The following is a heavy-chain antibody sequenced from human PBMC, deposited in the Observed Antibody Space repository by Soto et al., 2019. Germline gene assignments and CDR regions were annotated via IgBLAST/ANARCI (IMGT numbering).Heavy chain of an antibody. D-gene: IGHD3-16*01. CDR3: ARQADDYIWGKADAFDI. Sequence: EVQLVESGGGLVQPGGSLRLSCAASGFTFSSYSMNWVRQAPGKGLEWVSYLSSSSSTIYYADSVKGRFTISRDNAKNSLYLQMNSLRAEDTAVYYCARQADDYIWGKADAFDIWGQGTMVTVSS. J-gene: IGHJ3*02. CDR1: GFTFSSYS. V-gene: IGHV3-48*01. CDR2: LSSSSSTI.